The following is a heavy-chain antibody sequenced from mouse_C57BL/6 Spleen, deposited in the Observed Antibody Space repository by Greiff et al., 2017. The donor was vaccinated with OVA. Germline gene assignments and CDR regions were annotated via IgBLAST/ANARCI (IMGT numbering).Heavy chain of an antibody. CDR2: IYPRSGNT. CDR1: GYTFTSYG. CDR3: ARSLTTGTDAY. D-gene: IGHD4-1*02. J-gene: IGHJ3*01. Sequence: QVQLQQSGAELARPGASVKLSCKASGYTFTSYGISWVKQRTGQGLEWIGEIYPRSGNTYYNEKFKGKATLTADKSSSTAYMELRSLTSEDSAVYFCARSLTTGTDAYWGQGTLVTVSA. V-gene: IGHV1-81*01.